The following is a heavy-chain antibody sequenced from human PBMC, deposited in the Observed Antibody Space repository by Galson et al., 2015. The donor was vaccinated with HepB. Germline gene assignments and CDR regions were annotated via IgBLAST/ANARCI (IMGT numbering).Heavy chain of an antibody. CDR2: ISSAGSSQ. V-gene: IGHV3-30-3*01. D-gene: IGHD1-26*01. CDR3: ARDAMGRGSGSYSAFDY. J-gene: IGHJ4*02. Sequence: SLRLSCAASGFNFNTYTMRWVRQAPGKGLEWVSTISSAGSSQYYPDSVKGRFTVSRDNSKNMMYLQVDSLRAEDTAVFYCARDAMGRGSGSYSAFDYWGQGILVTVSS. CDR1: GFNFNTYT.